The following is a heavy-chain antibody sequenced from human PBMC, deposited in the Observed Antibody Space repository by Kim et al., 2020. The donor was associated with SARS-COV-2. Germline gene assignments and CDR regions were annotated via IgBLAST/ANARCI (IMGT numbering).Heavy chain of an antibody. CDR3: ARAPTGNGFDV. Sequence: SETLSLTCTVSDDSITGNYWSWIRQAPGKGLEWIGYTHPSGAIETPNYCPSLKSRVSMSLHTSKNVISLKLGSVTAADTAVYFCARAPTGNGFDVWGQG. J-gene: IGHJ3*01. CDR1: DDSITGNY. CDR2: THPSGAIETP. V-gene: IGHV4-4*08.